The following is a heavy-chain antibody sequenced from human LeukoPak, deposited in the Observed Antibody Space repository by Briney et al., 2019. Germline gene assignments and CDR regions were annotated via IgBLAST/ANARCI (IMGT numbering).Heavy chain of an antibody. CDR1: GFTFSSYY. D-gene: IGHD3-10*01. Sequence: GGSLRLSCAASGFTFSSYYMGWVRQAPGKGLEWVANIKEDGSQKYYVDSVKGRFTISRDNADNSLYLQMNSLTAEDTAVYYCAKDRDTMVRGAYYYYMDVWGKGTTVTISS. V-gene: IGHV3-7*01. CDR3: AKDRDTMVRGAYYYYMDV. J-gene: IGHJ6*03. CDR2: IKEDGSQK.